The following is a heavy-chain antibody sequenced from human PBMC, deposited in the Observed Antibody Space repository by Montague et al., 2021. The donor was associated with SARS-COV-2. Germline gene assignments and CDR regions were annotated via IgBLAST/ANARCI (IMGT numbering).Heavy chain of an antibody. D-gene: IGHD2-2*02. CDR2: IYYSGST. CDR3: ARDPSRQPLLYPIGDYYYAMDV. V-gene: IGHV4-39*07. J-gene: IGHJ6*02. Sequence: SETLSLTCTVSGGSISSSSYYWGWICQAPGKGLEWIGSIYYSGSTYYNPSLKSRVTISVDTSKNQLSLKLSSVTAADTALYYCARDPSRQPLLYPIGDYYYAMDVWGQGTTVTVSS. CDR1: GGSISSSSYY.